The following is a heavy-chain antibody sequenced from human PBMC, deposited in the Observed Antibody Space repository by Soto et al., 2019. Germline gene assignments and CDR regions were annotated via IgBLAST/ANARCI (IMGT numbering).Heavy chain of an antibody. CDR1: GFTFSSYG. Sequence: QVQLVESGGGVVQPGRSLRLSCAASGFTFSSYGMHWVRQAPGKGLEWVAVIWYDGSNKYYADSVKGRFTISRDNSKNTLYLQMNSLRAEDTAVYYCARGEEDIVVVVAATRAGDAFDIWGQGTMVTVSS. V-gene: IGHV3-33*01. CDR2: IWYDGSNK. CDR3: ARGEEDIVVVVAATRAGDAFDI. D-gene: IGHD2-15*01. J-gene: IGHJ3*02.